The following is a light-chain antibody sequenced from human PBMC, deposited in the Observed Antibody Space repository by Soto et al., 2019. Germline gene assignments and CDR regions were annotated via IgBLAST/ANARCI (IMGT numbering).Light chain of an antibody. CDR2: TAS. Sequence: DIHITQSPSSLSASVGDRVTITCRASQSISTYLNWYQQHPGKAPKLLIYTASNLESGVPSRFSGSGSGTDFTLTISSLQPEDFATYYCQQSYGIPPVTFGGGTKVDIK. CDR1: QSISTY. V-gene: IGKV1-39*01. CDR3: QQSYGIPPVT. J-gene: IGKJ4*01.